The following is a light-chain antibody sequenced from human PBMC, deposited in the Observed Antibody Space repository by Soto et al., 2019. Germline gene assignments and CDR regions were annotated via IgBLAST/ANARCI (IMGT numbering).Light chain of an antibody. J-gene: IGLJ1*01. V-gene: IGLV1-44*01. CDR2: SNN. CDR1: SSNIGTNF. Sequence: VLTQPPSASGTPGQRVSISCSGSSSNIGTNFVDWYQQLPGTAPKLLIYSNNQRPSGVPARFSGSKSGTSASLAISGLQSEDEADYYCAAWDDSLIAYVFGSGTKVTVL. CDR3: AAWDDSLIAYV.